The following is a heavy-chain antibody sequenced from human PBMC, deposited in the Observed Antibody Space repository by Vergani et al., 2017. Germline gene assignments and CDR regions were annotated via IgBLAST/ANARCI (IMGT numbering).Heavy chain of an antibody. J-gene: IGHJ3*02. D-gene: IGHD3-22*01. CDR2: IDPSDSYT. CDR1: GYSFTSYW. CDR3: ARHGYYDSSGYYVEFDAFDI. V-gene: IGHV5-10-1*01. Sequence: DVQLVQSGAEVKKPGASLRISCKGSGYSFTSYWISWVSQMPGKGLEWMERIDPSDSYTNYRPSFQGHVTSSAEQSISTAYRQWSSLKASDTAMYYCARHGYYDSSGYYVEFDAFDIWGQGTMVTVSS.